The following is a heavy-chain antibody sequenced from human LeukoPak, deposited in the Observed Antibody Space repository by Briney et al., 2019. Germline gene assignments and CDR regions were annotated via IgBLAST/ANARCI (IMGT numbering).Heavy chain of an antibody. V-gene: IGHV4-34*01. D-gene: IGHD4-17*01. Sequence: SETLSLTCAVYGGSFSGYYWSWIRQPPGKGLEWIGEINHSGSTNYNPSLKSRVTISVDTSKNQFSLKLSSVTAADTAVYYCASALRPTGSFDYWGQGTLVTVSS. J-gene: IGHJ4*02. CDR3: ASALRPTGSFDY. CDR1: GGSFSGYY. CDR2: INHSGST.